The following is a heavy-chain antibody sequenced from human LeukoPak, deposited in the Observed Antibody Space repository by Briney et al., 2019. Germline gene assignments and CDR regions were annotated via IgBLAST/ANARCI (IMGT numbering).Heavy chain of an antibody. D-gene: IGHD2-2*01. J-gene: IGHJ4*02. Sequence: GGSLRLSCAASGFTFSSYAMSWVRQAPGKGLEGVSAISGSGGSTYYADSVKGRFTISRDNSKNTLYLQMNSLRAEDTAVYYCAKSVRIVVVPAATPPLDYWGQGTLVTVSS. V-gene: IGHV3-23*01. CDR3: AKSVRIVVVPAATPPLDY. CDR1: GFTFSSYA. CDR2: ISGSGGST.